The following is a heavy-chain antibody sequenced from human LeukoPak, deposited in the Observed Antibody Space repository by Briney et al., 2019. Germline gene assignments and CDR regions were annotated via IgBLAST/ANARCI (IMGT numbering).Heavy chain of an antibody. J-gene: IGHJ3*01. CDR2: IQYSGST. CDR1: GGSITTDY. CDR3: AREAVSGTIVGTTYLDL. D-gene: IGHD1-26*01. Sequence: PSETLSLTCTVSGGSITTDYWNWIRQPPGKGLEWIGYIQYSGSTSYNPSLRSRVTISVDTSKNQFSLKLSSVTAADTAVYYCAREAVSGTIVGTTYLDLWGQGTTVTVSS. V-gene: IGHV4-59*01.